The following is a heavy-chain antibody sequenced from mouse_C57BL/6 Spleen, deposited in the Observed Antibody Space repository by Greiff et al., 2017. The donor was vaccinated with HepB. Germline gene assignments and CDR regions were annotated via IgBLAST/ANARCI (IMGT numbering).Heavy chain of an antibody. D-gene: IGHD1-1*01. CDR3: ARGITTVPAD. Sequence: QVQLQQSGPELVKPGASVKISCKASGYAFSSSWMNWVKQRPGKGLEWIGRIYPGDGDTNYNGKFKGKATLTADKSSSTAYMQLSSLTSEDSAVYFCARGITTVPADWGQGTTLTVSS. CDR1: GYAFSSSW. V-gene: IGHV1-82*01. CDR2: IYPGDGDT. J-gene: IGHJ2*01.